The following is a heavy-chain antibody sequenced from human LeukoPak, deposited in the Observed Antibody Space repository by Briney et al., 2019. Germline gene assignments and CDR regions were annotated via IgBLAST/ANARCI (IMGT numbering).Heavy chain of an antibody. Sequence: PGGSLRLSCAASGFTFSNAYMNWVRQAPGKGLEWVGRIKPKTDGEATEYAAPVKDRFSISRDDSKSMMYLQMNSLKTEDTAVYYCTTYDSSGYYNGGFDYWGQGTLVTVSS. CDR1: GFTFSNAY. J-gene: IGHJ4*02. V-gene: IGHV3-15*07. CDR3: TTYDSSGYYNGGFDY. CDR2: IKPKTDGEAT. D-gene: IGHD3-22*01.